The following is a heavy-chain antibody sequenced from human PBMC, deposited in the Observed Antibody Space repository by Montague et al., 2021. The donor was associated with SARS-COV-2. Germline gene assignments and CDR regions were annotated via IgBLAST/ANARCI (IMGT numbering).Heavy chain of an antibody. D-gene: IGHD3-22*01. Sequence: SETLSLTCTVSGDSISTYYWSWIRQPPGKGLEWIGYIYYNGYTNXNPSLKSRVTISVDTSKNQFSLRLSSVTAADTAVYFCARGGATYYYDTSGYVNAFDTWSQGTMVTVSS. V-gene: IGHV4-59*01. CDR1: GDSISTYY. CDR3: ARGGATYYYDTSGYVNAFDT. CDR2: IYYNGYT. J-gene: IGHJ3*02.